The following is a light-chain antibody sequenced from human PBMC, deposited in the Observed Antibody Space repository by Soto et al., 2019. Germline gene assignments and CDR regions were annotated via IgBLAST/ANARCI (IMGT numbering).Light chain of an antibody. CDR2: TTS. Sequence: DIQMTQSPSSLSASVGDSVTITCRASQSITTYLNWYQQKPEQAPNLLIYTTSNLKSGVPSRFSGSGSGTDFTLTISALRPEDFATYFCQQAHSTPATFGGGTKLEI. J-gene: IGKJ4*02. CDR3: QQAHSTPAT. V-gene: IGKV1-39*01. CDR1: QSITTY.